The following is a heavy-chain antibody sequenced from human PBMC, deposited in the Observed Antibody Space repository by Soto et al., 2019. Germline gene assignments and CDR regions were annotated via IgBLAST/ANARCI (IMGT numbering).Heavy chain of an antibody. CDR3: ARHHTGQQQLVPRFDH. J-gene: IGHJ5*02. D-gene: IGHD6-13*01. CDR1: GCSISSSSYY. V-gene: IGHV4-39*01. CDR2: IYYSGST. Sequence: KTXETLSLTCTVSGCSISSSSYYWGWIRQPPGKGLEWIGSIYYSGSTYYNPSLKSRVTISVDTSKNQFSLKLSSVTAADTAVYYCARHHTGQQQLVPRFDHWGQGTLVTVSS.